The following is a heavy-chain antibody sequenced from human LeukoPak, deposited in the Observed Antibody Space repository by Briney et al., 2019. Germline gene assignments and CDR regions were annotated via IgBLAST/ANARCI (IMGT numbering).Heavy chain of an antibody. CDR3: ARDDSNYGGY. J-gene: IGHJ4*02. V-gene: IGHV3-48*01. D-gene: IGHD4-11*01. Sequence: PGGSLRLSCAASGFTFSSYSMNWVRQAPGKGLEWVSFISSRSSTIYYADCVKGRFTISRDNDKNSLYLQMNSLRAEDTAVYYCARDDSNYGGYWGQGTLVTVSS. CDR2: ISSRSSTI. CDR1: GFTFSSYS.